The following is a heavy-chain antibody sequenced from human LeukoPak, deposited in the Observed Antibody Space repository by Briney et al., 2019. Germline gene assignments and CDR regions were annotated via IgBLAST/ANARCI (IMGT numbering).Heavy chain of an antibody. Sequence: KPSETLSLTCTVSGGSISSYYWSWIRQSPGKGLEWIGYIHYSGSTNYNPSLKSRVTISVDTSKNQFSLRLNSVTAADTALYYCARGSRGGYNWFDPWGQGTLVIVSS. CDR2: IHYSGST. D-gene: IGHD3-16*01. V-gene: IGHV4-59*01. J-gene: IGHJ5*02. CDR3: ARGSRGGYNWFDP. CDR1: GGSISSYY.